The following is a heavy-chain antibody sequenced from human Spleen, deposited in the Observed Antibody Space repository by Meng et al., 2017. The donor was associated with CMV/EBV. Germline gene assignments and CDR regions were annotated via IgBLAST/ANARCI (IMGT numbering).Heavy chain of an antibody. J-gene: IGHJ4*02. D-gene: IGHD2-2*02. CDR3: AHRRLGCSSTSCYRRYYFDY. Sequence: SGPTLVKPTQPLTLTCTFSGFSPSTSGVGVGWIRQPPGKALEWLAPIYWNDDKRYSPSLKSRLTITKDTSKNQVVLTMTNMDPVDTATYYCAHRRLGCSSTSCYRRYYFDYWGQGTLVTVSS. CDR2: IYWNDDK. V-gene: IGHV2-5*01. CDR1: GFSPSTSGVG.